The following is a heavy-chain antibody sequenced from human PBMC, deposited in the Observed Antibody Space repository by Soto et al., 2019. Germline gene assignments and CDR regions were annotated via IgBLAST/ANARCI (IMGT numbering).Heavy chain of an antibody. CDR2: INSDGSGT. V-gene: IGHV3-74*01. CDR1: GFDFSNSW. D-gene: IGHD2-15*01. Sequence: EVQLVESGGGLVQPGGSLRLSCAASGFDFSNSWIHWVRQGPGKGLVLVSHINSDGSGTTYADSVKGRFTISRDNAKNTVYLLMNSLRAEDTAVYYCAKDTAYAIDVWGQGTTVTVSS. CDR3: AKDTAYAIDV. J-gene: IGHJ6*02.